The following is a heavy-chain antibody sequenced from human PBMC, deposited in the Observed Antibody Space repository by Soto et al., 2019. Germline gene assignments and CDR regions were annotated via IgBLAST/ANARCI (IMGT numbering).Heavy chain of an antibody. CDR2: IYYSGST. V-gene: IGHV4-59*01. CDR1: GGSISSYY. D-gene: IGHD2-21*01. Sequence: SETLTLTCTVSGGSISSYYWSWIRQPPGKGLEWIGYIYYSGSTNYNPSLKSRVTISVDTSKNQFSLKLSSVTAADTAVYYCARDDTGLDYYYGMDVWGQGTTVTVSS. J-gene: IGHJ6*02. CDR3: ARDDTGLDYYYGMDV.